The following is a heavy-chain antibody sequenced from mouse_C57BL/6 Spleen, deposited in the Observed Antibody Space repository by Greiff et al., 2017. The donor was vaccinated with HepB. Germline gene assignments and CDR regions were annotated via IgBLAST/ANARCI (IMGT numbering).Heavy chain of an antibody. CDR1: GYAFSSSW. D-gene: IGHD2-4*01. Sequence: VQLQQSGPELVKPGASVKISCKASGYAFSSSWMNWVKQRPGKGLEWIGRIYPGDGDTNYNGKFKGKATLTADKSSSTAYMQLSSLTSEYSAVYFCARSRDYDSWGQGTTLTVSS. CDR3: ARSRDYDS. V-gene: IGHV1-82*01. CDR2: IYPGDGDT. J-gene: IGHJ2*01.